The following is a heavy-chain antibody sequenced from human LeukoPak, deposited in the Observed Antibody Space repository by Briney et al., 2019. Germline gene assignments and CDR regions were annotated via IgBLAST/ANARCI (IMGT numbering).Heavy chain of an antibody. CDR1: GFTFSDHY. D-gene: IGHD3-10*01. CDR2: IYYSGST. CDR3: ARDPVPYYYGSGTPS. Sequence: LRLSCAASGFTFSDHYIDWVRQAPGKGLEWIGSIYYSGSTYYNPSLKSRVTISVDTSKNQFSLNLSSVTAADTAVYYCARDPVPYYYGSGTPSWGQGTLVTVSS. J-gene: IGHJ5*02. V-gene: IGHV4-38-2*02.